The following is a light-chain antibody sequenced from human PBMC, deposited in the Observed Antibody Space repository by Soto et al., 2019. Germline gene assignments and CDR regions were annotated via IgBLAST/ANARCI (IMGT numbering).Light chain of an antibody. CDR1: QSVLFSSNSKNA. CDR2: WAS. V-gene: IGKV4-1*01. Sequence: DIVMTQSPDSLDVSLGERATINCKSSQSVLFSSNSKNALAWYQQRPGQPPKLLIYWASTRESGVPDRFSGSGSGTDLTLTINTLQAEDVAVYYCQQYYVTPPTFGGGTKVEIK. J-gene: IGKJ4*01. CDR3: QQYYVTPPT.